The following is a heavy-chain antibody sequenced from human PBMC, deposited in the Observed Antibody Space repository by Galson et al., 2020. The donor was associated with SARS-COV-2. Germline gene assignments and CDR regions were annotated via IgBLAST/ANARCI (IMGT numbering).Heavy chain of an antibody. D-gene: IGHD6-19*01. Sequence: GGSLRLSCAVSGFISSSYAMSWVRQAPGKGLEWVSGISGSGDITYYADSVKGRFTISRDNSRNMLYLQMNSLRAEDMALYYCAKTGYSSGAGYFDNWGQGTLVTVSS. CDR3: AKTGYSSGAGYFDN. CDR2: ISGSGDIT. V-gene: IGHV3-23*01. CDR1: GFISSSYA. J-gene: IGHJ4*02.